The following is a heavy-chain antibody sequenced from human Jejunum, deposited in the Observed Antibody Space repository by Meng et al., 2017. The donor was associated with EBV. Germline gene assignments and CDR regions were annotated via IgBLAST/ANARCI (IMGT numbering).Heavy chain of an antibody. CDR2: IYWDDDQ. J-gene: IGHJ5*01. V-gene: IGHV2-5*02. CDR3: AHFYDSSGYTDS. Sequence: ISLTQPGPTLVKPTHTLTLSCTFSGFSLSTIGVGVSWIRQPPGKALEWLALIYWDDDQRFSPSLRSRLTITKDTSKNQVVLTMTNMDPADTGTYFCAHFYDSSGYTDSWGQGTLVTVSS. CDR1: GFSLSTIGVG. D-gene: IGHD3-22*01.